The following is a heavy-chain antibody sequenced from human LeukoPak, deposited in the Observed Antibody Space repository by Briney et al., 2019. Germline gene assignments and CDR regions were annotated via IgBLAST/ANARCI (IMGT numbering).Heavy chain of an antibody. CDR2: INPNSGGT. D-gene: IGHD6-19*01. V-gene: IGHV1-2*02. J-gene: IGHJ6*03. Sequence: GASVKVSCKASGYTFTGYYMHWVRQAPGQGLEWMGWINPNSGGTNYAQKFQGRVTMTRDTSISTAYMELSRLRSDDTAVYYCARDLMARQWLVPGYYMDVWGKGTTVTVSS. CDR3: ARDLMARQWLVPGYYMDV. CDR1: GYTFTGYY.